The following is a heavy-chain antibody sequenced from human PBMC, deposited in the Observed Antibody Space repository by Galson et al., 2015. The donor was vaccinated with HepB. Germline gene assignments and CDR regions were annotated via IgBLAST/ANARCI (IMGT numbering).Heavy chain of an antibody. CDR2: IYYDGST. Sequence: ETLSLTCTVSGGSISGYYWSWIRQPPGKGLEWIGYIYYDGSTTYNPSLKSRVTISVDTSKSQFSLKLSSVTAADTAVYYCAREGYTYNYVYAFDIWGQGTMVTVSA. CDR3: AREGYTYNYVYAFDI. J-gene: IGHJ3*02. D-gene: IGHD5-18*01. V-gene: IGHV4-59*01. CDR1: GGSISGYY.